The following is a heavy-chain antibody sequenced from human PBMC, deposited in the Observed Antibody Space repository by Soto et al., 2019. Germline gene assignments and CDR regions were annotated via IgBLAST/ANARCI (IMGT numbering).Heavy chain of an antibody. CDR2: IYSNGNT. CDR3: ARGHLKKQQGFDI. J-gene: IGHJ3*02. D-gene: IGHD1-1*01. CDR1: GGSIGSGGYY. Sequence: SETLSLTCTVSGGSIGSGGYYWSWIRQDPGKGLEWLGYIYSNGNTYYNPSLKSRLVISSDTSQNRFSLRLSSVTAADRGMYFGARGHLKKQQGFDIWGQGTKVTV. V-gene: IGHV4-31*03.